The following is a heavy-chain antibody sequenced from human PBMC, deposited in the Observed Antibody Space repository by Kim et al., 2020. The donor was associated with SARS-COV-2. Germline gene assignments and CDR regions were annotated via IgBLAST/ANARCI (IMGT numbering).Heavy chain of an antibody. CDR2: IKSKTDGGTT. Sequence: GGSLRLSCAASGFTFSNAWMSWVRQAPGKGLEWVGRIKSKTDGGTTDYAAPVKGRFTISRDDSKNTLYLQMNSLKTEDTAVYYCTTVYDSSGYYFFVAEDYWGQGTLVTVSS. J-gene: IGHJ4*02. CDR1: GFTFSNAW. D-gene: IGHD3-22*01. V-gene: IGHV3-15*01. CDR3: TTVYDSSGYYFFVAEDY.